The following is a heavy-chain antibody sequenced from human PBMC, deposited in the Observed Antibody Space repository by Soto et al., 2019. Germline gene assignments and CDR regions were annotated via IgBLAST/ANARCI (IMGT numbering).Heavy chain of an antibody. Sequence: SETLSLTCTVSGVSISSSSYYLGWIRQPPGKGLEWIGYIYYSGSTNYNPSLKSRVTISVDTSKNQFSLKLSSVTAADTAVYYCARRYGYSFDYWGQGTLVTVSS. D-gene: IGHD1-1*01. CDR1: GVSISSSSYY. CDR2: IYYSGST. CDR3: ARRYGYSFDY. V-gene: IGHV4-61*05. J-gene: IGHJ4*02.